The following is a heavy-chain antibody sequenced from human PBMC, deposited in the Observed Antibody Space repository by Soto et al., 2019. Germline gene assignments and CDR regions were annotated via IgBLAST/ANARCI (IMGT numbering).Heavy chain of an antibody. CDR2: ISGIGGST. Sequence: GGSLSLSCAASGFTFSSYAMSWVRQAPGKGLDWVSAISGIGGSTYYADSVKGRFTISRDNSKNTLYLQMNSLRAEDSAVYYCAKVKVPVATISFDYWGQGTLVTVSS. CDR3: AKVKVPVATISFDY. V-gene: IGHV3-23*01. D-gene: IGHD5-12*01. J-gene: IGHJ4*02. CDR1: GFTFSSYA.